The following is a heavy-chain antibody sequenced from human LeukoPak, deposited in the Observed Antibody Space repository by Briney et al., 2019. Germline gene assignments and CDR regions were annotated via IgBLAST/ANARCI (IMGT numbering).Heavy chain of an antibody. V-gene: IGHV4-38-2*01. J-gene: IGHJ4*02. CDR1: GYSISSGYY. CDR2: IYHSGST. CDR3: ARGLYYQDY. D-gene: IGHD2-8*01. Sequence: SETLSLTCAVSGYSISSGYYWGWTRQPPGKGLEWIGTIYHSGSTYYNPSLKSRVAISVDTSKNQFSLKLTSVTAADTAVYYCARGLYYQDYWGQGTLVTVSS.